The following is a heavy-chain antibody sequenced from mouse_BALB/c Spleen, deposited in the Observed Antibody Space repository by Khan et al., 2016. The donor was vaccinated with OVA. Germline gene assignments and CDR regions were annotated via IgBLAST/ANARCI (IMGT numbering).Heavy chain of an antibody. J-gene: IGHJ2*01. CDR2: ISSDRTTI. CDR3: TRSYYGSSSFYFDY. V-gene: IGHV5-17*02. Sequence: EVELVASGGGLVQPGGSRKLSCAASGFTFSSFGMHWVRQAPEKGLEWVAYISSDRTTIYYADTVKGRFTISRDNPKNTLFLQMTSLRSEDTAMYFCTRSYYGSSSFYFDYWGHGTTLTVSS. CDR1: GFTFSSFG. D-gene: IGHD1-1*01.